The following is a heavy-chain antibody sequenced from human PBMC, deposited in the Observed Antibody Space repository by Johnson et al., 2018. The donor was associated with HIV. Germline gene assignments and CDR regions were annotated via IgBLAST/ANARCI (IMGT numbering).Heavy chain of an antibody. CDR1: GFTFSSYA. D-gene: IGHD6-13*01. V-gene: IGHV3-64*01. J-gene: IGHJ3*02. Sequence: VQLVESGGGLVQPGGSLRLSCAASGFTFSSYAMHWVRQAPGKGLEYVSAISSNGGSTYYANSVTGRFTISRVNSKNTLYLQMGSLRAEDMAVYYCAKDREAWYISRWSPTDAFDIWGQGTMVTVSS. CDR2: ISSNGGST. CDR3: AKDREAWYISRWSPTDAFDI.